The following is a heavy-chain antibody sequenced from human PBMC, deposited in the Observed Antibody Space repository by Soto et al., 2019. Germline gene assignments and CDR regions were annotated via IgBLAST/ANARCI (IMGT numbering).Heavy chain of an antibody. Sequence: ETLSLTCTVSGGSISSYYWSWIRQPPGKGLEWIGYIYYSGSTNYNPSLKSRVTISVDTSKNQFSLKLSSVTAADTAVYYCARHFYYDSSGYLSGNFDYWGQGTLVTAPQ. CDR3: ARHFYYDSSGYLSGNFDY. J-gene: IGHJ4*02. D-gene: IGHD3-22*01. CDR2: IYYSGST. CDR1: GGSISSYY. V-gene: IGHV4-59*08.